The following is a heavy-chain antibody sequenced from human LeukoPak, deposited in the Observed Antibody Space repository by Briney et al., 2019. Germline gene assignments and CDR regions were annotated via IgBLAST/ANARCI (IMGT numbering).Heavy chain of an antibody. Sequence: GGSLRLSCAASGFTFSSYGMHWVRQAPGKGLEWVAVISYDGSDKYSADSVKGRFTISRDNSKNTLYLQMTTLRAEDTAVYYCAKDGPGDYDTSGRSFWGQGTLVTVSS. CDR2: ISYDGSDK. D-gene: IGHD3-22*01. CDR3: AKDGPGDYDTSGRSF. J-gene: IGHJ4*02. V-gene: IGHV3-30*18. CDR1: GFTFSSYG.